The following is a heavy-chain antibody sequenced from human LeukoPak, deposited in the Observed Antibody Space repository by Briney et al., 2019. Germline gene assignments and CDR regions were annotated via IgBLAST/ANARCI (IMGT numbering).Heavy chain of an antibody. J-gene: IGHJ5*02. CDR1: GYTFTGYY. CDR3: ARATNWRTFDP. V-gene: IGHV1-46*01. CDR2: INPSGGST. Sequence: GASVKVSCKASGYTFTGYYMHWVRQAPGQGLEWMGIINPSGGSTSYAQKFQGRVTMTRDMSTSTVYMELSSLRSEDTAVYYCARATNWRTFDPWGQGTLVTVSS. D-gene: IGHD1-1*01.